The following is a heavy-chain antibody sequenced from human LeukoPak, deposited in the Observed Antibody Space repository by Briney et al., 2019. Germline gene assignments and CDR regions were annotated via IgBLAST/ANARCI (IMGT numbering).Heavy chain of an antibody. J-gene: IGHJ4*02. CDR3: ARLGLPYYDSSGYYYRVPPYFDY. CDR2: IIPILGIA. D-gene: IGHD3-22*01. V-gene: IGHV1-69*04. CDR1: GGTFSSYA. Sequence: SVKVSCKASGGTFSSYAISWVRQAPGQGLEWMGRIIPILGIANYAQKFQGRVTITADKSTSTAYMELSSLRSEDTAVYYCARLGLPYYDSSGYYYRVPPYFDYWGQGTLVTVSS.